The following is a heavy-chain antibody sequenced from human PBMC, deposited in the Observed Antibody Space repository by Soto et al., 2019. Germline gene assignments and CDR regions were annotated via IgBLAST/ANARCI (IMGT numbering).Heavy chain of an antibody. D-gene: IGHD3-3*01. V-gene: IGHV4-59*08. Sequence: SETLSLTCPVAHGSLSPNYLSWIRQTPGKGLEWIGYIYYAGTTTYNPSLQSRVSISLDTSNNEVSLKLTSVTAADTAVYYCDLLNYNFWTGFYDYWGQGALVTVSS. CDR1: HGSLSPNY. CDR2: IYYAGTT. CDR3: DLLNYNFWTGFYDY. J-gene: IGHJ4*02.